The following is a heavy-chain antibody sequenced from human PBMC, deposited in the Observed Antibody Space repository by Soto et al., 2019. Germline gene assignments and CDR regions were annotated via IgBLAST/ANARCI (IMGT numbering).Heavy chain of an antibody. CDR2: ISSDGNHK. Sequence: QVKLVESGGGVVQPGRSLRLSCAASGLNVSAYTMHWVRQAPGKGLEWVAVISSDGNHKYYTDSVKGRFTISRDTSTNTLYLQMNSLRAEDTAVYYCARWEQPLFDYWGQGTLVTVSS. D-gene: IGHD1-26*01. CDR1: GLNVSAYT. V-gene: IGHV3-30-3*01. J-gene: IGHJ4*02. CDR3: ARWEQPLFDY.